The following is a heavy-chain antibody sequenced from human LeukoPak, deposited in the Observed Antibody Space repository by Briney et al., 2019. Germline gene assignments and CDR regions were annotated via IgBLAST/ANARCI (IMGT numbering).Heavy chain of an antibody. CDR3: AKEGSSSGRAFDI. D-gene: IGHD3-22*01. V-gene: IGHV3-48*01. Sequence: GGSLRLSCAASGFTFSSYSMNWVRQAPGKGLEWVSYISSSSSTIYYADSVKGRFTISRDNSKNTLYLQMNSLRAEDTAVYYCAKEGSSSGRAFDIWGQGTMATVSS. J-gene: IGHJ3*02. CDR2: ISSSSSTI. CDR1: GFTFSSYS.